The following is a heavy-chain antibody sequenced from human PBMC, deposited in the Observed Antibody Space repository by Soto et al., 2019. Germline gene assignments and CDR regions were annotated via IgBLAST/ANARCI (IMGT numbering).Heavy chain of an antibody. CDR3: AKDLDATGCNFDY. D-gene: IGHD2-2*01. J-gene: IGHJ4*02. CDR1: GFPFSTYA. CDR2: IMDSGAGT. Sequence: EVQLLESGGGLVQPGGSLRLSCAASGFPFSTYAMSWVRQAPGKGLEWVSTIMDSGAGTYYPDSMKGRFTISRDNSKNTVYLQMNSLRAEDTAVYYCAKDLDATGCNFDYWGQGTLVTVSS. V-gene: IGHV3-23*01.